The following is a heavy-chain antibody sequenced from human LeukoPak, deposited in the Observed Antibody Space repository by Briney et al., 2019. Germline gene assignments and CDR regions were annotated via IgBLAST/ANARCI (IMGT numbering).Heavy chain of an antibody. J-gene: IGHJ4*02. CDR2: ISGSGGST. CDR1: GFTFSSYA. D-gene: IGHD2-2*01. CDR3: AEGDIVVVPAAKEPDFDY. V-gene: IGHV3-23*01. Sequence: GGSLRLSCAASGFTFSSYAMSWVRQAPGKGLEWVSAISGSGGSTYYADSVKGRFTISRDNSKNTLYLQMNSLRAEDTAVYYCAEGDIVVVPAAKEPDFDYWGQGTLVTVSS.